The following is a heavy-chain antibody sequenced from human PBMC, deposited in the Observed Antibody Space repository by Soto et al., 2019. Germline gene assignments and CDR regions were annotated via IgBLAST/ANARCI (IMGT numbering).Heavy chain of an antibody. V-gene: IGHV3-30*18. CDR1: GFTFSSSG. D-gene: IGHD5-18*01. CDR3: AKDHTARTYYFDY. Sequence: QVQLVESGGGVVQPGRSLRLSCAASGFTFSSSGMHWVRQAPGKGLEWVAVMSYDGSNEYYADSVKGRFTISRDNSKNTLYLQMKSLRAEDTAVYYCAKDHTARTYYFDYWGQGTLVTVSS. CDR2: MSYDGSNE. J-gene: IGHJ4*02.